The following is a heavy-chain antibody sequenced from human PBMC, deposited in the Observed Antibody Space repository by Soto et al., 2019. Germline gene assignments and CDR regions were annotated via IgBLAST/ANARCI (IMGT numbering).Heavy chain of an antibody. V-gene: IGHV3-64*04. CDR3: AREGCTNGVCYYMDV. CDR1: GFTFSTHA. Sequence: PGGSLRLSCSASGFTFSTHAMHWVRQAPGKGLERVSGISTNGGGTYYADSVKGRFTISRDNAKNSLYLQMNSLRAEDTAVYYCAREGCTNGVCYYMDVWGKGTTVTVSS. J-gene: IGHJ6*03. CDR2: ISTNGGGT. D-gene: IGHD2-8*01.